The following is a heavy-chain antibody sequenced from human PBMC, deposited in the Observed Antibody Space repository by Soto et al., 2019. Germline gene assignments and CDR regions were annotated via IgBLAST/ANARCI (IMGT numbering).Heavy chain of an antibody. J-gene: IGHJ4*02. CDR3: ARGSPPDY. Sequence: QVQLVESGGGVVQPGRSLRLSCAASGFTFSSYGMHWVRQAPGKGLEWVTVIWYDGSNKHYADSVKGRFTISRDNSKNMVSLQMNSLGVEDTAVYYCARGSPPDYWGQGTLVTVSS. CDR2: IWYDGSNK. CDR1: GFTFSSYG. V-gene: IGHV3-33*01.